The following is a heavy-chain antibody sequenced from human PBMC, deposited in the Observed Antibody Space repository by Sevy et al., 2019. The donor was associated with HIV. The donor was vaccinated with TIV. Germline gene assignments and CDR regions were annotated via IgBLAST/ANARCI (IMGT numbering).Heavy chain of an antibody. CDR2: IYYSGST. CDR3: ARHVEVAGLRLDY. CDR1: GGSISSSSYY. J-gene: IGHJ4*02. V-gene: IGHV4-39*01. D-gene: IGHD6-19*01. Sequence: SETLSLTCTVSGGSISSSSYYWGWIRQPPGKGLEWIGSIYYSGSTYYNPSLKSRVTISVDTSKNQFSLKLSFVTAADTAVYYCARHVEVAGLRLDYWGQGTLVTVSS.